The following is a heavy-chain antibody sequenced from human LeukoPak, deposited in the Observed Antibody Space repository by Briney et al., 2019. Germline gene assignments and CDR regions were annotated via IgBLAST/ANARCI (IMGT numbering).Heavy chain of an antibody. CDR3: AAAPNANAWYWDDAFDI. Sequence: SVKVSCKASGFTFTTSAVQWVRQARGQRLEWIRRIPYGSGNTAHAQKFQGRLTITRDISTSTAYMELSSLTSDDTAVYYWAAAPNANAWYWDDAFDIWGQGTMVTVSS. V-gene: IGHV1-58*01. CDR2: IPYGSGNT. CDR1: GFTFTTSA. J-gene: IGHJ3*02. D-gene: IGHD2-8*02.